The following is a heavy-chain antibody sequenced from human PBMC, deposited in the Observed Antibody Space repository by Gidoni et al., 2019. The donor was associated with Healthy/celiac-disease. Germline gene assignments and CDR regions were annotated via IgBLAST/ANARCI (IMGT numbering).Heavy chain of an antibody. V-gene: IGHV4-39*01. CDR2: IYYSGCT. CDR1: RGSISSSRYY. Sequence: QLQLQESGPGLVKPSATLSLTCTVSRGSISSSRYYWGWIRQPPGKGREWIGRIYYSGCTYYNPSLKSRVTISVDTSKNQFSLKLSSVTAADTAVYYCASRWYYDSSGYHWIWFDPWGQGTLVTVSS. J-gene: IGHJ5*02. D-gene: IGHD3-22*01. CDR3: ASRWYYDSSGYHWIWFDP.